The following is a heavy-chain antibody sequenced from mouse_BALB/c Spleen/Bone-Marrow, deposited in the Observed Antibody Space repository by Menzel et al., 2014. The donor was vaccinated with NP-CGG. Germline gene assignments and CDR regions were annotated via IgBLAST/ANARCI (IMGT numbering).Heavy chain of an antibody. CDR2: IHYSGNT. D-gene: IGHD1-1*01. V-gene: IGHV3-1*02. J-gene: IGHJ2*01. CDR1: AYSITSDYG. Sequence: EVQLVESGPDLVEPSQSVSLACTVTAYSITSDYGWHWIRQFPGNRLEWMAYIHYSGNTDHNPSLKSRISITRDTSKNQFFLQLNSVTTEDTATYYCARETAIVADFDYWGQGTTLTVSS. CDR3: ARETAIVADFDY.